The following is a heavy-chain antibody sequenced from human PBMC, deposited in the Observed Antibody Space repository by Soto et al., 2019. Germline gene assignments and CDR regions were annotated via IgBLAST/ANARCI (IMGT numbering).Heavy chain of an antibody. V-gene: IGHV4-30-2*01. D-gene: IGHD1-26*01. CDR2: IYHSGST. CDR3: ARVEHLASWFDP. J-gene: IGHJ5*02. CDR1: GGSISSGGYS. Sequence: PSETLSLTCAVSGGSISSGGYSWSWIRQPPGKGLEWIGYIYHSGSTYYSPSLKSRVTISVDRAKNQFSRKLSSVTAADTAVYYCARVEHLASWFDPWGQGTLVTVSS.